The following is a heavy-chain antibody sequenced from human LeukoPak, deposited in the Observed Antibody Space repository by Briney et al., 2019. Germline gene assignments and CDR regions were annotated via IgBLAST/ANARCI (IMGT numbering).Heavy chain of an antibody. Sequence: GGSLRLSCAASGFTFRSYWMSWVRQAPGKGLEWVSSISSSSSYIYYADSVKGRFTISRDNAKNSLYLQMNSLRAEDTAVYYCARDTGSVVPAAPPDYWGQGTLVTVSS. D-gene: IGHD2-2*01. J-gene: IGHJ4*02. CDR3: ARDTGSVVPAAPPDY. V-gene: IGHV3-21*01. CDR1: GFTFRSYW. CDR2: ISSSSSYI.